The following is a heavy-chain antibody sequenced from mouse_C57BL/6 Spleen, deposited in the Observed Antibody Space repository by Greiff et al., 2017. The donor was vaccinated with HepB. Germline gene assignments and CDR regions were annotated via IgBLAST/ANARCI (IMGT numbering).Heavy chain of an antibody. CDR2: IYPGSGNT. V-gene: IGHV1-76*01. CDR1: GYTFTDYY. J-gene: IGHJ2*01. D-gene: IGHD2-1*01. Sequence: VQLQQSGAELVRPGASVKLSCKASGYTFTDYYINWVKQRPGQGLEWIARIYPGSGNTYYNEKFKGKATLTAEKSSSTAYMQLSSLTSEDSAVYFCARSINYRSFFDYWGQGTTLTVSS. CDR3: ARSINYRSFFDY.